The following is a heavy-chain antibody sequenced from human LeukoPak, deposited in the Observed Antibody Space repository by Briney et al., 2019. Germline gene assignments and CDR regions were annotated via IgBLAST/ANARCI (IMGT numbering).Heavy chain of an antibody. J-gene: IGHJ5*02. CDR1: GFIFSSYW. CDR3: TGIDAA. V-gene: IGHV3-7*03. CDR2: INLGGSNK. Sequence: GGSLRLSCAVSGFIFSSYWMNWVRQAPGKGLEWVATINLGGSNKYYVDSVMGRFTISRDDARNSLHLQMNSLRVEDTAVYYCTGIDAAWGQGTLVTVSS. D-gene: IGHD3-9*01.